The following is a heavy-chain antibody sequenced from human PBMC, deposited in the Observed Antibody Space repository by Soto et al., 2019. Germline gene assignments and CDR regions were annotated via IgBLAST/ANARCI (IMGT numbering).Heavy chain of an antibody. CDR3: ARAIMGTNYYYYGMDV. CDR2: IYYSGST. D-gene: IGHD2-8*01. CDR1: GGSISSYY. Sequence: SETLSLTCTVSGGSISSYYWSCIRQPPGKGLEWIGYIYYSGSTNYNPSLKSRVTISVDTSKNQFSLKLSSVTAADTAVYYCARAIMGTNYYYYGMDVWGQGTTVTVSS. J-gene: IGHJ6*02. V-gene: IGHV4-59*01.